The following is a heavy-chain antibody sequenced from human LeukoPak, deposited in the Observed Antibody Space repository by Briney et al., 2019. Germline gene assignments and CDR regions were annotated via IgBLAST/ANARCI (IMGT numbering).Heavy chain of an antibody. Sequence: ASVKDSCKASGYTFTGYYIHWVRQAPGQGLEWMGWINPDSGGTNYQGRVTMTRDTSIRTAYMELSRLRSDDTAVYYCARVLFYSSGNKSNRVDYWGQGTLVTVSS. CDR1: GYTFTGYY. J-gene: IGHJ4*02. D-gene: IGHD6-19*01. V-gene: IGHV1-2*02. CDR2: INPDSGGT. CDR3: ARVLFYSSGNKSNRVDY.